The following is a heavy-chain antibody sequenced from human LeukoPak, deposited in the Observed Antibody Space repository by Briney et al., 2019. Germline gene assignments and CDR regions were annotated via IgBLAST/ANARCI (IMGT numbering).Heavy chain of an antibody. Sequence: EPGGSLRLSCAASGFTFSSYSMNWVRQTLGKGLEWVSYISSSSSTIYYADSVKGRFTISRDNAKNSLYLQMNSLRAEDTAVYYCARDLPGYYYDSSGYYRSYWYFDLWGRGTLVTVSS. D-gene: IGHD3-22*01. CDR1: GFTFSSYS. J-gene: IGHJ2*01. CDR3: ARDLPGYYYDSSGYYRSYWYFDL. CDR2: ISSSSSTI. V-gene: IGHV3-48*04.